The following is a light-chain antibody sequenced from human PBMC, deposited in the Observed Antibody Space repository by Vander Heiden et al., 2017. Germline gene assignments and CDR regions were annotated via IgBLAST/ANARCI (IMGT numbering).Light chain of an antibody. CDR3: YSTDSSGNHRV. V-gene: IGLV3-10*01. Sequence: SYALTQPPSVPVSPGQTTRITCFCASLPKEYAGWYQQKSSQAPVLVIYGDTKRPYGIPERFSGARSGTMATLTISGAQVDDEADYYCYSTDSSGNHRVFGGGTKLTVL. J-gene: IGLJ2*01. CDR2: GDT. CDR1: SLPKEY.